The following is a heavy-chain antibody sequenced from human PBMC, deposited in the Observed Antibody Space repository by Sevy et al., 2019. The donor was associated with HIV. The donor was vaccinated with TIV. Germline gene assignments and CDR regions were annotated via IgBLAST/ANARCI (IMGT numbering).Heavy chain of an antibody. J-gene: IGHJ6*02. D-gene: IGHD3-10*01. CDR1: GYTLTELS. CDR2: FDPEDGET. Sequence: ATVKVSCKVSGYTLTELSMHWVRQAPGKGLEWMGGFDPEDGETIYAQKFQGRVTMTEDTSTDTAYMELGSLRSEDTAVYYCATLITMVRVLTWGYYGMDVWGQGTTVTVSS. CDR3: ATLITMVRVLTWGYYGMDV. V-gene: IGHV1-24*01.